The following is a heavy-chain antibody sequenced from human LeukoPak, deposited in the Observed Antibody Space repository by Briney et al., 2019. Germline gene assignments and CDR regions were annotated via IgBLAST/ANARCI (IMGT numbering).Heavy chain of an antibody. V-gene: IGHV4-39*01. D-gene: IGHD4-17*01. CDR3: ARHVYGEYGPGDY. J-gene: IGHJ4*02. CDR2: IRNSGNT. CDR1: GDSFSSSSHY. Sequence: SETLSLTCTVSGDSFSSSSHYWGWLRQPPGRGLEWLGSIRNSGNTYYSPSLKSRVTISVDTSKNQFSLKLSSVTAADTAVYYCARHVYGEYGPGDYWGQGILVTVSS.